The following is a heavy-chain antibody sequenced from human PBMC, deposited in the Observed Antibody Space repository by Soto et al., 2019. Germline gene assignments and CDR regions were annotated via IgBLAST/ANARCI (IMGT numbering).Heavy chain of an antibody. CDR1: VYTLTGYY. CDR2: INPNSGGT. CDR3: ARDPSYSFDY. Sequence: ASVKFSFQASVYTLTGYYMHWVRQAPGQGLEWMGLINPNSGGTNYAQKFQGRVTMTRDTSISTAYMELSRLRSDDTAVYYCARDPSYSFDYWGQGTLVTVSS. J-gene: IGHJ4*02. V-gene: IGHV1-2*02. D-gene: IGHD3-10*01.